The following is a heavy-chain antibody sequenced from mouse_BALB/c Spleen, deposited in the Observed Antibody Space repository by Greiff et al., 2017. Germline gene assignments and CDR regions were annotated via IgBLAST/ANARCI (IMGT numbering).Heavy chain of an antibody. CDR2: ISDGGSYT. J-gene: IGHJ3*01. CDR1: GFTFSDYY. D-gene: IGHD2-3*01. Sequence: EVKVVESGGGLVKPGGSLKLSCAASGFTFSDYYMYWVRQTPEKRLEWVATISDGGSYTYYPDSVKGRFTISRDNAKNNLYLQMSSLKSEDTAMYYCASYDGYYPWFAYWGQGTLVTVSA. V-gene: IGHV5-4*02. CDR3: ASYDGYYPWFAY.